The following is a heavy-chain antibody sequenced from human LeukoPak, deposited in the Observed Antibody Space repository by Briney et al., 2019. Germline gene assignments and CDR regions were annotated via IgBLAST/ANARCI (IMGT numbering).Heavy chain of an antibody. J-gene: IGHJ4*02. V-gene: IGHV3-9*01. CDR3: AKDIRSVTTFGYFDY. D-gene: IGHD4-17*01. CDR2: ISWNSGSI. Sequence: GGSLRLSCAASGFTFDDYAMHWVRQAPGKGLEWVSGISWNSGSIGYADSVKGRFTISRDNAKNSLYLQMNSLRAEDTALYYCAKDIRSVTTFGYFDYWGQGTLVTVSS. CDR1: GFTFDDYA.